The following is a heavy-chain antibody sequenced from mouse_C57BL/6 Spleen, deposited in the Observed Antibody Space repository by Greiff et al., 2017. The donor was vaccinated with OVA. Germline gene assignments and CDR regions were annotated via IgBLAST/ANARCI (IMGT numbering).Heavy chain of an antibody. CDR3: AREGSDGAWFAY. J-gene: IGHJ3*01. Sequence: VQLQQSGPVLVKPGASVKMSCKASGYTFTDYYMNWVKQSHGKSLEWIGVINPYNGGTSYNQKFKGKATLTVDKSSSTAYMELNSLTSEDSAVYYCAREGSDGAWFAYWGQGTLVTVSA. CDR1: GYTFTDYY. CDR2: INPYNGGT. V-gene: IGHV1-19*01.